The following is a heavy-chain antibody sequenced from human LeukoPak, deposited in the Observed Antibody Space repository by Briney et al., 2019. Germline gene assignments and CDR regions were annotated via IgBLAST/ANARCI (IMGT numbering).Heavy chain of an antibody. V-gene: IGHV3-48*01. CDR2: ISSSSSTI. J-gene: IGHJ3*02. CDR1: GFTFSSYS. Sequence: GGSLRLSCAASGFTFSSYSMNRVRQAPGKGLEWVSYISSSSSTIYYADSVKGRFTISRDNAKNSLYLQMNSLRAEDTAVYYCARDPTYCGGDCYPDAFDIWGQGTMVTVSS. D-gene: IGHD2-21*02. CDR3: ARDPTYCGGDCYPDAFDI.